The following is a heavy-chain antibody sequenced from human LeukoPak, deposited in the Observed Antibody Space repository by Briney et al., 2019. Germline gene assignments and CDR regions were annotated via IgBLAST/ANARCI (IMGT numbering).Heavy chain of an antibody. V-gene: IGHV1-24*01. Sequence: ASVKVSCKVSGYTLTELSMHWVRQAPGKGLEWMGGFDPEDGETIYAQKFQGRVTMTEDTSTDTAYMELSSLRSEDTAVYYCATGLLSGGVIKNDYWGQGTLVTVSS. CDR2: FDPEDGET. CDR1: GYTLTELS. D-gene: IGHD3-16*02. CDR3: ATGLLSGGVIKNDY. J-gene: IGHJ4*02.